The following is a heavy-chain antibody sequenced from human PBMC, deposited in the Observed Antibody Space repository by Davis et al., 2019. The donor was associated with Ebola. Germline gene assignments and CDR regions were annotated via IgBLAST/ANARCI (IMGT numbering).Heavy chain of an antibody. CDR2: ISYDGSNQ. CDR3: ATRLWDGDS. V-gene: IGHV3-30*03. J-gene: IGHJ4*02. CDR1: GFTFRNFG. Sequence: PGGSLRLSCAASGFTFRNFGMHWVRQAPGKGLEWVAIISYDGSNQHYADSVKGRFTISRDDSKNTMYLQMSSLRAEDTAVYYCATRLWDGDSWGQGTLVTVSS. D-gene: IGHD1-1*01.